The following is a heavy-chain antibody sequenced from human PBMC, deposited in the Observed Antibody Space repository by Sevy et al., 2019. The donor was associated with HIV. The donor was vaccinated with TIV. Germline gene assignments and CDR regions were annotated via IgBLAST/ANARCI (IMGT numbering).Heavy chain of an antibody. CDR2: INPNSGGT. D-gene: IGHD5-18*01. CDR1: GYTFTGYY. V-gene: IGHV1-2*02. J-gene: IGHJ6*02. Sequence: ASMKVSCKASGYTFTGYYMHWVRQAPGQGLEWMGWINPNSGGTNYAQKFQGRVTMTRDTSISTAYMELSRLRSDDTAVYYCARDVVRGYSYGPDYYYGMDVWGQGTTVTVSS. CDR3: ARDVVRGYSYGPDYYYGMDV.